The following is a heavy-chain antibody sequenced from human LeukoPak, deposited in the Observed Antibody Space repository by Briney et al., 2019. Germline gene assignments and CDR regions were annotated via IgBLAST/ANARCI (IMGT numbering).Heavy chain of an antibody. CDR2: ISADNGNT. J-gene: IGHJ5*02. Sequence: ASVKVSCKASGYTFTSYGISWVRQAPGQGLEWIGWISADNGNTNYAQKFQGRVTMTTDTSTSTAYMELSSLRSDDTAVYYCAVTWHQGFDPWGQGTLVTVSS. CDR3: AVTWHQGFDP. D-gene: IGHD3-16*01. V-gene: IGHV1-18*01. CDR1: GYTFTSYG.